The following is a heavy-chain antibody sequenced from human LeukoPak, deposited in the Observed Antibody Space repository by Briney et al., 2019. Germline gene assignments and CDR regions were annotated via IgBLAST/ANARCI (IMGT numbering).Heavy chain of an antibody. V-gene: IGHV4-38-2*01. J-gene: IGHJ6*03. CDR3: ARAKNPYYYYYMDF. CDR2: IYHSGSS. CDR1: GYSISSGHY. Sequence: PSETLSLTCAVSGYSISSGHYWVWIRQPPGKGLEYIGNIYHSGSSHYNPSLKGRVTISVDTSNNQFSLKLSSVTAADTAVYYCARAKNPYYYYYMDFWGRGTTVTVSS.